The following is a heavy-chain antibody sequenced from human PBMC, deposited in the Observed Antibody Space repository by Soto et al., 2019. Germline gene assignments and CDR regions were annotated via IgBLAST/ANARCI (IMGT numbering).Heavy chain of an antibody. J-gene: IGHJ3*02. Sequence: GGSLRLSCAASGFTFSTYAMHWARQAPGKGLEWVAVISSDGSNKYYADFVKGRFTISRDNSKNTLYLQMNSLRAEDTAVYYRGREFHDFWSGYYMSNGDAFDIWGQGTMVTVSS. CDR3: GREFHDFWSGYYMSNGDAFDI. D-gene: IGHD3-3*01. CDR1: GFTFSTYA. V-gene: IGHV3-30-3*01. CDR2: ISSDGSNK.